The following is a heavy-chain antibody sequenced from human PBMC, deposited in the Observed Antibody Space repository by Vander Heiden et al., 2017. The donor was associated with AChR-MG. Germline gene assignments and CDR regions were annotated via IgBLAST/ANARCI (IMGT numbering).Heavy chain of an antibody. V-gene: IGHV1-69*01. Sequence: QVQLVQSGDEVKKPGSSVKVSCKASGGTFSSYATSWVRQAPGQGLEWMGGIIPIFGTANYAQKFQGRVTITADESTSTAYMELSSLRSEDTAVYYCARDGTFNEGYCSGGSCYVAFDIWGQGTMVTVSS. CDR3: ARDGTFNEGYCSGGSCYVAFDI. CDR1: GGTFSSYA. J-gene: IGHJ3*02. CDR2: IIPIFGTA. D-gene: IGHD2-15*01.